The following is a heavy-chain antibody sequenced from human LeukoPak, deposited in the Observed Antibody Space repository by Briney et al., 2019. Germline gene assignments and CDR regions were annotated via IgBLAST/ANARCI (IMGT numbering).Heavy chain of an antibody. CDR3: ARGGIRYTPGDY. D-gene: IGHD3-3*02. Sequence: ASVKVSCKASGGTFSSYAISWVRQAPGQGLEWMGGIIPIFGTANYAQKFQGRVTITADESTSTAYMELSSLRSEDTAAYYCARGGIRYTPGDYWGQGTLVTVSS. CDR1: GGTFSSYA. J-gene: IGHJ4*02. V-gene: IGHV1-69*13. CDR2: IIPIFGTA.